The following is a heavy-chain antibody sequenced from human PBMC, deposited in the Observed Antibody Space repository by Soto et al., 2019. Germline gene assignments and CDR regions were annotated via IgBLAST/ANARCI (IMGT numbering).Heavy chain of an antibody. CDR3: ARDGSINHGMEV. J-gene: IGHJ6*01. CDR1: GCSISSGGYY. Sequence: SETLSLTCTVSGCSISSGGYYWSWILHHPGKGLEWIGYIYYSGSTYYNPSLKSRVTISVDTSKNQFSLKLSSVTAADTAVYDGARDGSINHGMEVWGQGTTVNVAS. V-gene: IGHV4-31*03. CDR2: IYYSGST. D-gene: IGHD3-10*01.